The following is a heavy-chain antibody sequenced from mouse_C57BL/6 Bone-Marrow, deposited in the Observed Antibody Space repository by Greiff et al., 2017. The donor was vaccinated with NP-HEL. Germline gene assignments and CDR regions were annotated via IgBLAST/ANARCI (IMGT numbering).Heavy chain of an antibody. CDR1: GFSLTSYG. CDR2: VWSGGST. J-gene: IGHJ2*01. CDR3: ARPGGYVYFDY. D-gene: IGHD2-2*01. V-gene: IGHV2-2*01. Sequence: VQLQQSGPGLVQPSQSLSITCTVSGFSLTSYGVHWVRQSPGKGLEWLGVVWSGGSTDYNAAFISRLSISKDNSKSQVFFKMNSLQADDTAIYYCARPGGYVYFDYWGQGTTLTVSS.